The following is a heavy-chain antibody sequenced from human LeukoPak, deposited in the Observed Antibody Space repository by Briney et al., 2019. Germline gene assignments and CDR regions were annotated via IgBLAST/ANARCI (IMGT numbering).Heavy chain of an antibody. V-gene: IGHV1-18*01. CDR3: ARSKARAEGVNSGSYYVDFDY. Sequence: ASVKVSCKASGYTFTSYGISWVRQAPGQGLEWMGWISGYNGNTNYAQNLQGRLTMTKDISTSTAYMELSRLRSDDTAVYYCARSKARAEGVNSGSYYVDFDYWGQGTLVTVSS. D-gene: IGHD1-26*01. CDR2: ISGYNGNT. CDR1: GYTFTSYG. J-gene: IGHJ4*02.